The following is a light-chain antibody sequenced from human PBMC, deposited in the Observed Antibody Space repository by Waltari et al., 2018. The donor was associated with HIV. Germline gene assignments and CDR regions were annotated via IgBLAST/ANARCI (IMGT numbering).Light chain of an antibody. V-gene: IGLV3-19*01. J-gene: IGLJ2*01. CDR1: SLRSYY. CDR2: GKN. Sequence: SSELTQDPAVSVALGQTVRITCQGDSLRSYYASRYQQKPGQAPVLVIYGKNNRPSGIPDRFSGSSSGNTASVTITGAQAEDEADYYCNSRDSSGNHLVFGGGTKLTVL. CDR3: NSRDSSGNHLV.